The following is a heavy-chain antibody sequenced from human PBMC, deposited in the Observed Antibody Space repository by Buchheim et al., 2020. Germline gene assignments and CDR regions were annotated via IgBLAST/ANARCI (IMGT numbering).Heavy chain of an antibody. J-gene: IGHJ6*02. CDR3: ARDTAICYYVMDV. V-gene: IGHV3-48*03. CDR2: ISSTSSSI. D-gene: IGHD5-24*01. CDR1: GFTFSSYD. Sequence: EVQLVESGGGLVQPGGSLRLSCAASGFTFSSYDMNWVRQAPGKGLEWVSYISSTSSSIYYADSVKGRFTISRDNAKNSLYLQRNNLRAEYSAVCYCARDTAICYYVMDVWGQGTT.